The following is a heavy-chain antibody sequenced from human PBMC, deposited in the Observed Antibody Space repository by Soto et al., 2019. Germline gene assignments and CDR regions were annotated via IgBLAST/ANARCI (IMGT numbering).Heavy chain of an antibody. J-gene: IGHJ4*02. V-gene: IGHV4-31*03. D-gene: IGHD2-15*01. Sequence: SETLSLTCTVSGGSISSGDYYWSWIRQHPGKGLEWIGYIYYSGSTYYNPSLKSRVTISVDTSKNQFSLKLSSVTAADTAVYYCARVPPVVAATEGYFDYWGQGTLVTVSS. CDR2: IYYSGST. CDR1: GGSISSGDYY. CDR3: ARVPPVVAATEGYFDY.